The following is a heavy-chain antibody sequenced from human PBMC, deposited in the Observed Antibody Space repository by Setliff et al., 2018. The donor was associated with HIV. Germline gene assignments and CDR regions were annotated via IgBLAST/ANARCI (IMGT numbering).Heavy chain of an antibody. D-gene: IGHD5-18*01. CDR3: RGVDTAMVRFFDY. Sequence: SETLSLTCTVSGDSVNDRSYFWGWIRQPPGKGLEWIGTFYYNGDSRYNPSLKSRVTISVDTSKNQFSLKLSSVTAADTAVYYCRGVDTAMVRFFDYWGQGTLVTVSS. J-gene: IGHJ4*02. CDR1: GDSVNDRSYF. V-gene: IGHV4-39*03. CDR2: FYYNGDS.